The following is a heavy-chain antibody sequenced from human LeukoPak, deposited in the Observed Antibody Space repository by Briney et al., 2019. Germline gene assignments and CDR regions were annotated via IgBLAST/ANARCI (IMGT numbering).Heavy chain of an antibody. CDR3: ARGVPRDIVIEPAAMGDY. CDR2: IYSGGST. Sequence: GGSLRLSCAASGFTVSSNYMSWVRQAPGKGLEWVSVIYSGGSTYYADSVKGRFTFSRDNSRNTLYLQMNSLKTEDTAMYYCARGVPRDIVIEPAAMGDYWGQGTLVTVSS. CDR1: GFTVSSNY. D-gene: IGHD2-2*01. J-gene: IGHJ4*02. V-gene: IGHV3-66*02.